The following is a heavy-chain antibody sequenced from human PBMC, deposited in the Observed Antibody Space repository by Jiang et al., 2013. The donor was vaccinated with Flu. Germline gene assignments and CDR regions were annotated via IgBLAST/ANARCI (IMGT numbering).Heavy chain of an antibody. J-gene: IGHJ5*02. CDR1: GGSLGSVVD. V-gene: IGHV4-34*01. D-gene: IGHD2-2*01. CDR2: SITVGLT. Sequence: SLTCAVYGGSLGSVVDGSWLRQAQGRGWSGLGKSITVGLTNYNSSLNSRATLSVDTSKNHFSLHLHSVTAADTAVYYCARQGCPSTSCYWFDPWGPGTLVTVSS. CDR3: ARQGCPSTSCYWFDP.